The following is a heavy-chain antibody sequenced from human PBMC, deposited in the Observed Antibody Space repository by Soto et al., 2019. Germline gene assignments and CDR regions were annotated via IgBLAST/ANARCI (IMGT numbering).Heavy chain of an antibody. D-gene: IGHD4-4*01. CDR1: GLTFSHYG. V-gene: IGHV3-30*18. J-gene: IGHJ6*02. Sequence: QVQLVESGGGVVQPGRSLRLSCETSGLTFSHYGMHWVRQAPGKGLEWVALIAYDGSNNYYADSVKGRFAISRDNSKNTLYLQMNRLRAEDTAVYYCAKDLATVSTDYYYYAMDVWGLGTTVTVSS. CDR2: IAYDGSNN. CDR3: AKDLATVSTDYYYYAMDV.